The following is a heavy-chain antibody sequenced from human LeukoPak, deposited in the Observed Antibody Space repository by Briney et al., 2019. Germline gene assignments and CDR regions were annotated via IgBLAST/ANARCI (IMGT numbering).Heavy chain of an antibody. CDR2: IYYSGT. D-gene: IGHD5-24*01. CDR3: ALRRDGYNSIDY. CDR1: GDSISSYY. V-gene: IGHV4-59*06. Sequence: SETLSLTCTVSGDSISSYYWSWIRQHPGKGLEWIGYIYYSGTYYNPSLKSRVTISVDTSKNQFSLKLSSVTAADTAVYYCALRRDGYNSIDYWGQGTLVTVST. J-gene: IGHJ4*02.